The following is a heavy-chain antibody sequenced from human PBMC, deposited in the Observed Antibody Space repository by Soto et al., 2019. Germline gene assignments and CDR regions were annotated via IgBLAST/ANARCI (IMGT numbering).Heavy chain of an antibody. J-gene: IGHJ6*02. D-gene: IGHD3-22*01. V-gene: IGHV1-69*01. CDR1: GGTFSTYA. CDR2: IVPMYGST. CDR3: AKTLGYYDSSPVDV. Sequence: QVQLVQSGAEVKKPGSSVKVSCKASGGTFSTYAISWVRQAPGQGPEWMGGIVPMYGSTDYARKFQARVTITADRSTSTAYMELTSLRSDDTAVYYCAKTLGYYDSSPVDVWGQGTTVSVSS.